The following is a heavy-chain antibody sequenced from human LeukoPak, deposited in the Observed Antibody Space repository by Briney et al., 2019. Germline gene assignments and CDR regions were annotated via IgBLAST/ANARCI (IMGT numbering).Heavy chain of an antibody. D-gene: IGHD6-13*01. Sequence: SETLSLTCSVSGASLSTSPYYWGWIRQPPGKGLEWIGNIYYTGSTYYNVSLNSRVTISIDTSKNLFSLRLNSMTAADTAVYYCARGIRGSWYWGSSIYLDYWGQGTLVTVSS. CDR3: ARGIRGSWYWGSSIYLDY. CDR2: IYYTGST. CDR1: GASLSTSPYY. V-gene: IGHV4-39*01. J-gene: IGHJ4*02.